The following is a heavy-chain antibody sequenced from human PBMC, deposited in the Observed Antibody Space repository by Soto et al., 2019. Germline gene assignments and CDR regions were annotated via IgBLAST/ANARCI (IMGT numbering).Heavy chain of an antibody. Sequence: PGGSLRLSCAASGFTFSSYAMSWVRQAPGKGLEWISAISGSAKNAYYADSVKGRFTISRDNSKNTAYLQMSSLRPEDTAVYYCVKGEYYYDGSAYYPFDYWRQGRMVTVSS. CDR1: GFTFSSYA. CDR3: VKGEYYYDGSAYYPFDY. J-gene: IGHJ4*02. D-gene: IGHD3-22*01. CDR2: ISGSAKNA. V-gene: IGHV3-23*01.